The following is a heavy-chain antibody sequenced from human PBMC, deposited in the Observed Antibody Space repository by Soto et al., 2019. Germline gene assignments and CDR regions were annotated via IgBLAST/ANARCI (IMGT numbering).Heavy chain of an antibody. D-gene: IGHD3-16*02. V-gene: IGHV3-23*01. Sequence: SLRLSCEASGFPFNTYAMSWVRQAPGKGLEWVSGISGSGDRTHYIDSVKGRFTISRDNFKNTLYLQMNSLRAEDTAVYYCAKASTYEYVWGSYRYYFNYWGQGTLVTVSS. CDR1: GFPFNTYA. CDR3: AKASTYEYVWGSYRYYFNY. J-gene: IGHJ4*02. CDR2: ISGSGDRT.